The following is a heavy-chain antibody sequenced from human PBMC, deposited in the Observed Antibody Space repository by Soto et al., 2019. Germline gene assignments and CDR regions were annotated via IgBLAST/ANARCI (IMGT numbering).Heavy chain of an antibody. D-gene: IGHD4-17*01. CDR3: ARVINDYGDLYPGG. J-gene: IGHJ4*02. CDR1: GGSISSGGYY. CDR2: IYYSGST. V-gene: IGHV4-31*03. Sequence: QVQLQESGPGLVKPSQTLSLTCTVSGGSISSGGYYWSWIRQHPGKGLEWIGYIYYSGSTYYNPSLKSRVTISVDTSKNQFSLKLSSVTAADTAVYYCARVINDYGDLYPGGWGQGTLVTVSS.